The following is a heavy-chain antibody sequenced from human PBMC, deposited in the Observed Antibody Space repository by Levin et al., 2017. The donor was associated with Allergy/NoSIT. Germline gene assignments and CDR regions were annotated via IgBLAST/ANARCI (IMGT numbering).Heavy chain of an antibody. J-gene: IGHJ6*02. D-gene: IGHD6-6*01. V-gene: IGHV1-18*01. CDR3: ARRYSSSRYYYGMDV. Sequence: ASVKVSCKASGYTFTSYGISWVRQAPGQGLEWMGWISAYNGNTNYAQKLQGRVTMTTDTSTSTAYMELRSLRSDDTAVYYCARRYSSSRYYYGMDVWGQGTTVTVSS. CDR1: GYTFTSYG. CDR2: ISAYNGNT.